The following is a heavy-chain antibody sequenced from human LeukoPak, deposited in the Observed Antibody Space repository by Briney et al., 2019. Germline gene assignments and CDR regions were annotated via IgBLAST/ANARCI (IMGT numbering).Heavy chain of an antibody. CDR2: INPNSGGT. CDR3: ARDEQWLGQYYFDY. D-gene: IGHD6-19*01. Sequence: ASVKVSCKASGYTFTSYGISWVRQAPGQGLEWMGWINPNSGGTNYAQKFQGRVTMTRDTSISTAYMELSRLRSDDTAVYYCARDEQWLGQYYFDYWGQGTLVTVSS. V-gene: IGHV1-2*02. CDR1: GYTFTSYG. J-gene: IGHJ4*02.